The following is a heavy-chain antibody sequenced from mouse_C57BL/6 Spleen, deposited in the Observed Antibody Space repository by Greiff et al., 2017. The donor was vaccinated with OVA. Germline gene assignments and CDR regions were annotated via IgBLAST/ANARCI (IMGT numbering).Heavy chain of an antibody. Sequence: QVQLQQSGAELVRPGTSVKMSCKASGYTFTNYWIGWAKQRPGHGLEWIGDIYPGGGYTNYNEKFKGKAKLTADKSSSTAYMQFSSLTSEDSAIYYCARSIYDGYYVRYFDVWGTGTTVTVSS. CDR3: ARSIYDGYYVRYFDV. CDR1: GYTFTNYW. D-gene: IGHD2-3*01. J-gene: IGHJ1*03. CDR2: IYPGGGYT. V-gene: IGHV1-63*01.